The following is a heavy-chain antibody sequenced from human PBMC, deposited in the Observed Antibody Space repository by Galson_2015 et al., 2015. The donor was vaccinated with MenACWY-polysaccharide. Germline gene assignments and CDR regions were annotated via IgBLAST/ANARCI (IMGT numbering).Heavy chain of an antibody. CDR3: ARFMQTDAFDI. J-gene: IGHJ3*02. Sequence: TLSLTCTVSGGSISSGSYYWSWIRQPAGKGLEWIGRIYTSGSTNYNPSLKSRVTISVDTSKNQFSLKLSSVTAADTAVYYCARFMQTDAFDIWGQGTMVTVSS. CDR1: GGSISSGSYY. D-gene: IGHD3-16*01. V-gene: IGHV4-61*02. CDR2: IYTSGST.